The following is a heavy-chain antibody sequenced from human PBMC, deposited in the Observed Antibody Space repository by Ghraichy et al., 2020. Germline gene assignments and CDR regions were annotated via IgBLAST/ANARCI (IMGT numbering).Heavy chain of an antibody. J-gene: IGHJ4*02. CDR2: ISGSGGST. CDR3: ARSVEGAFDN. V-gene: IGHV3-23*01. CDR1: GFTFSSYG. Sequence: GGSLRLSCAASGFTFSSYGMNWVRQAPGKGLEWVSIISGSGGSTYYADSVKGRFTISRDNAKSYVYLQMSSLRVEDTAVYYCARSVEGAFDNWGQGTLVTVSS. D-gene: IGHD6-19*01.